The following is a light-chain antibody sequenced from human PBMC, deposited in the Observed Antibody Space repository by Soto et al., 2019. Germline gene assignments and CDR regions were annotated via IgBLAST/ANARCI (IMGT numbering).Light chain of an antibody. CDR2: EVT. CDR3: SFYSISRTLV. CDR1: SSDIGSYNG. J-gene: IGLJ2*01. V-gene: IGLV2-18*01. Sequence: QSALTQPPSVSGSPGQSVTISCTGTSSDIGSYNGVSCYQQPPGTAPKLLIYEVTDRPSGVPDRFAGSKSGYTASLTISGLHAEDEADYYGSFYSISRTLVFGGGTKLTVL.